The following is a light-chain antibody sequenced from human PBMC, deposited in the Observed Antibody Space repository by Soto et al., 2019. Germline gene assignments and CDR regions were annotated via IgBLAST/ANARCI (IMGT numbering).Light chain of an antibody. Sequence: MTQSPSTLSASVGDRVTISCRSSQSLFDSDDGTTYLDWYLQKPGQPPPLLIYTLSYRASGVPDRFSGSGSGTDFTLKISRVEAEDVGVYYCMQRKEFPVTVGGGTKVDI. CDR3: MQRKEFPVT. J-gene: IGKJ4*01. V-gene: IGKV2-40*01. CDR2: TLS. CDR1: QSLFDSDDGTTY.